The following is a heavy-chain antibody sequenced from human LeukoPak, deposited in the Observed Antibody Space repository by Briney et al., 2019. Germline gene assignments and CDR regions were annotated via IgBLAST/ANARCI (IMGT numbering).Heavy chain of an antibody. CDR3: AIGYDYGDYEGLDY. J-gene: IGHJ4*02. CDR1: LFTFSSYE. D-gene: IGHD4-17*01. Sequence: GGSLRLSCAASLFTFSSYEMNWGRRAPGTGRGGVSCISSSGATIYDADSVKGRFTISRANAKNSRYLQMNSLRAEDTAVYYCAIGYDYGDYEGLDYWGQGTLVTVSS. CDR2: ISSSGATI. V-gene: IGHV3-48*03.